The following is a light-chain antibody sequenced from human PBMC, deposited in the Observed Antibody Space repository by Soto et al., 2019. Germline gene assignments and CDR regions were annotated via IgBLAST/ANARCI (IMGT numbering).Light chain of an antibody. CDR2: GVS. Sequence: EIMMPQSPVTLSVSPGARTTLACRASQSVNSNLAWYQQTPCQAPRLLIYGVSTRSTGITASFIGHGSGSEFTLTASSLQPEDFAVDYCQQYNNWPFSFGPGTNVVIK. CDR3: QQYNNWPFS. CDR1: QSVNSN. V-gene: IGKV3-15*01. J-gene: IGKJ3*01.